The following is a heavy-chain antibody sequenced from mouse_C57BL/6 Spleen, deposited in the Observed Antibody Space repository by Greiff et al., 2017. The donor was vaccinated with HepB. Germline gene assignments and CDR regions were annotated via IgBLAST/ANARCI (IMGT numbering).Heavy chain of an antibody. CDR3: AREYSNSYYYAMDY. J-gene: IGHJ4*01. CDR2: IHPNSCST. V-gene: IGHV1-64*01. Sequence: QVQLQQPGAELVKPGASVKLSCKASGYTFTSYWMHWVKQRPGQGLEWIGMIHPNSCSTNYNEKFKSKAKLTVDKSSSTAYMQLSSLTSEDSAVYYCAREYSNSYYYAMDYWGQGTSVTVSS. CDR1: GYTFTSYW. D-gene: IGHD2-5*01.